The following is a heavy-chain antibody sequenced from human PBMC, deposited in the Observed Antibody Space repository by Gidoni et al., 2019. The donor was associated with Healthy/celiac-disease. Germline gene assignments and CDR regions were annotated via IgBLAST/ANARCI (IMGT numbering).Heavy chain of an antibody. V-gene: IGHV3-23*01. CDR2: ISGSGGST. J-gene: IGHJ4*02. CDR1: GFTFSSYA. Sequence: GSLRLSCAASGFTFSSYAMSWVRQAPGKGLEWVAAISGSGGSTYYADSGKGRFTISRDTSTNTLYLQLNSLRAEDTDVYYCAKSNGLYFDYWGQGTLVT. CDR3: AKSNGLYFDY. D-gene: IGHD2-8*01.